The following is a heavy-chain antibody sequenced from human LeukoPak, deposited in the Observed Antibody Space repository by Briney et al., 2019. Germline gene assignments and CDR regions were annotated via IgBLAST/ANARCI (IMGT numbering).Heavy chain of an antibody. V-gene: IGHV3-48*01. CDR2: ISSSSTI. D-gene: IGHD6-13*01. CDR3: AKGIAAAGGY. Sequence: QSGGSLRLSCAASGFTFSSYSMNWVRQAPGKGLEWVSYISSSSTIYYADSVKGRFTISRDNSKNTLYLQMNSLRAEDTAVYYCAKGIAAAGGYWGQGTLVTVSS. CDR1: GFTFSSYS. J-gene: IGHJ4*02.